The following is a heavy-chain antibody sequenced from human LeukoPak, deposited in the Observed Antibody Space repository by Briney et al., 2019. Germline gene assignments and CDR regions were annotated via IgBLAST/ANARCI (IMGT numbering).Heavy chain of an antibody. J-gene: IGHJ4*02. CDR1: GYTFTNYG. D-gene: IGHD6-19*01. Sequence: EASVKVSCKASGYTFTNYGFSWVRQAPGQGLEWMGVIFLRIRSPPYAQRFQDRMTITADRSANITYLDLTGLTSDDTAVYYCARGSSGSHTLDDWGQGTLVVVSS. CDR3: ARGSSGSHTLDD. V-gene: IGHV1-69*06. CDR2: IFLRIRSP.